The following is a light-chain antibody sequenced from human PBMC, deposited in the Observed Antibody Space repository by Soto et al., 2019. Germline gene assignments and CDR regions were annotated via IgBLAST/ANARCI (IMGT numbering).Light chain of an antibody. CDR3: TSYSRYRVLV. J-gene: IGLJ3*02. V-gene: IGLV2-14*01. Sequence: QSVLTQPASVSGSLGQSITISCTGTSSDIGGYKYVSWYQQHPGKAPKLIIFEVSNRPSGVSDRFSGSNSGNTASLTISGLQAEDEADYYCTSYSRYRVLVFGGVTKVTVL. CDR2: EVS. CDR1: SSDIGGYKY.